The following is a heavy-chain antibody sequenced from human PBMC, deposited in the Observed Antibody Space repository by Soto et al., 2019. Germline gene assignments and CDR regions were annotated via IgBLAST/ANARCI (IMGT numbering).Heavy chain of an antibody. V-gene: IGHV3-49*03. Sequence: GGSLRLSCSASGFTFSDYPMSWFRQAPGKGLEWVAYIRTAAYGATTEYAASVKDRFTISRDDSESIASLQMSSLKPEDAAVYYCSRAIRLSGDSFDIWGQGTLVTVSS. CDR2: IRTAAYGATT. J-gene: IGHJ3*02. D-gene: IGHD5-18*01. CDR3: SRAIRLSGDSFDI. CDR1: GFTFSDYP.